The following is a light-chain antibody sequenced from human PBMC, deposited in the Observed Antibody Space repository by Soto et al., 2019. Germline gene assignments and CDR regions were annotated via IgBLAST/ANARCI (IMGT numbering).Light chain of an antibody. V-gene: IGKV3-20*01. CDR3: QQYGSPPIT. CDR1: QTVGGNF. Sequence: DIVLAQSPGTLSLSPGERAALSCRASQTVGGNFLAWYQQKPGQAPRLLIYGASTRATGIPDRFSGSGSGTDFTLTISRLEPEDFAVYYCQQYGSPPITFGQGTRLEIK. J-gene: IGKJ5*01. CDR2: GAS.